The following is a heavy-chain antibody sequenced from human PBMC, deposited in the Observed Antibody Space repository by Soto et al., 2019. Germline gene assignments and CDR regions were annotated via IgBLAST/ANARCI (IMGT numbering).Heavy chain of an antibody. CDR1: GYTFTSYG. CDR3: ARFNYDNGHAFDV. Sequence: QVKLVQSGAEVKKPGASVKVSCKASGYTFTSYGISWVRQAPGQGLEWMGWISAYNGNTIYAQKVQGRVSMTTDTSTSTAYMELRSLRSDETAVYHCARFNYDNGHAFDVWGQGTMVTVSS. CDR2: ISAYNGNT. D-gene: IGHD3-22*01. V-gene: IGHV1-18*01. J-gene: IGHJ3*01.